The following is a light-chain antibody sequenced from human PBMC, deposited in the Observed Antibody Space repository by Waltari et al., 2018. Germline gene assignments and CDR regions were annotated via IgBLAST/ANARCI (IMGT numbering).Light chain of an antibody. V-gene: IGLV1-44*01. CDR3: AAWDYSLDGHVL. CDR1: NSNVGSNS. CDR2: RNN. J-gene: IGLJ2*01. Sequence: QSVLTQPPSASGTPGQRVTISCSGSNSNVGSNSVNWYQQVPGTAPKLRIYRNNQRPSGVPDRFSGAKSGTSASLAISGLQSEDEADYYCAAWDYSLDGHVLFGGGTKLTVL.